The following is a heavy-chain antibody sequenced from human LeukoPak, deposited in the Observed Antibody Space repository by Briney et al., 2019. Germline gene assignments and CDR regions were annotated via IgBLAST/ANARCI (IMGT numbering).Heavy chain of an antibody. CDR2: IYYSGST. V-gene: IGHV4-59*01. Sequence: SHTLSLTCAVYRGSSSGFYLSRIRQPPGHRLEWFGYIYYSGSTNYNPSLKSRVTISVDTSKNQFSLKLSSVTAADTAVYYCARELISAPYYYYYKDDWGKGTTVTVSS. J-gene: IGHJ6*03. CDR3: ARELISAPYYYYYKDD. D-gene: IGHD6-19*01. CDR1: RGSSSGFY.